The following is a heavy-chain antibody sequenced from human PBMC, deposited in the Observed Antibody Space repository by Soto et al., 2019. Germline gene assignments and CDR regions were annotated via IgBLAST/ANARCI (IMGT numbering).Heavy chain of an antibody. CDR2: IYHSGTT. CDR1: GDSISSGYH. J-gene: IGHJ4*02. V-gene: IGHV4-38-2*01. CDR3: ARVTSSSWSTLDY. Sequence: SETLSLTCAVSGDSISSGYHWAWIRQPPGKGLEWIASIYHSGTTYYNPSLKSRVTISVGTSKNQFSLRLTSVTAADSAMYYCARVTSSSWSTLDYWGQGTLVTVSS. D-gene: IGHD6-13*01.